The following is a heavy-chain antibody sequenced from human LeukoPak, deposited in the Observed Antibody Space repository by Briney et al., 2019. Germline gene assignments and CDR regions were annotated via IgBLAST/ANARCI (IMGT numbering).Heavy chain of an antibody. D-gene: IGHD3-3*01. CDR1: GFVFSIYA. J-gene: IGHJ4*02. CDR2: IASDGSYT. V-gene: IGHV3-30*04. CDR3: AREGTYSDYWSGYFEY. Sequence: GGSLRLSCEGSGFVFSIYAIHWIRQSPGRGLEWVAVIASDGSYTDYVHSLKERFTISRDNSKNTVYLDVTSLTPEDAAVYYCAREGTYSDYWSGYFEYWGQGTRVIVSS.